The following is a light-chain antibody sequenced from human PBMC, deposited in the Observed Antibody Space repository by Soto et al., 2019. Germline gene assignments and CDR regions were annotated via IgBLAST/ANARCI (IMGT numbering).Light chain of an antibody. Sequence: DIQMTQSPSTLSASVGDRVTITCRASQSIGTWLAWYQQKPGKAPKLLIYDASDLESGVSSRFSGSGSGTEFTLTISSLQPVDRATYYCQQYRSYSWTFGQGTKVEIK. CDR3: QQYRSYSWT. V-gene: IGKV1-5*01. CDR2: DAS. J-gene: IGKJ1*01. CDR1: QSIGTW.